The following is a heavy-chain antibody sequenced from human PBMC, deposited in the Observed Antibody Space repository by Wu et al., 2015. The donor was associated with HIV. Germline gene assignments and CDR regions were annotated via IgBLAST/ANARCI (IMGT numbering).Heavy chain of an antibody. D-gene: IGHD6-19*01. J-gene: IGHJ4*02. CDR1: GYTFSGYY. CDR3: AREGLGPGYSSGNDY. V-gene: IGHV1-46*01. CDR2: INANGGST. Sequence: QVHLVQSGAEVKKPGASVKVSCKASGYTFSGYYMHWMRQAPGQGLEWMGIINANGGSTSYAQKFQGRVTMTRDTSTSTVYMELSSLRSEDTAVYYCAREGLGPGYSSGNDYWGQGTLVTVSS.